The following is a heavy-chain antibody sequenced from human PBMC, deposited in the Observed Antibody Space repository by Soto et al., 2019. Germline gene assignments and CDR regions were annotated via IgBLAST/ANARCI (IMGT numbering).Heavy chain of an antibody. CDR1: GGTFSSYA. CDR3: ARAGGHCSSTSCVDF. V-gene: IGHV1-69*13. D-gene: IGHD2-2*01. CDR2: IIPIFGSP. J-gene: IGHJ4*02. Sequence: GASVKVSCKASGGTFSSYAISWVRQAPGQGLEWMGGIIPIFGSPIYARKFEGRLTMTADESTSTAYIQLSSLRSEDTAVYYCARAGGHCSSTSCVDFWGQGTLVTVSS.